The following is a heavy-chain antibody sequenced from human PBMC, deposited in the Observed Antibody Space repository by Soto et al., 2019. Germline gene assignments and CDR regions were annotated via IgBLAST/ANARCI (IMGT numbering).Heavy chain of an antibody. CDR2: INPNSGVT. D-gene: IGHD6-6*01. V-gene: IGHV1-2*02. CDR3: AKDRVGIAARRYWFDP. Sequence: GASVKVSCKASGYSFTGYYIYWVRHAPGQGLDWMGWINPNSGVTTYAQKFQGRVTMTRDTSISTAYMELNRLTSNDTAVYYCAKDRVGIAARRYWFDPWGQGTLVTVSS. CDR1: GYSFTGYY. J-gene: IGHJ5*02.